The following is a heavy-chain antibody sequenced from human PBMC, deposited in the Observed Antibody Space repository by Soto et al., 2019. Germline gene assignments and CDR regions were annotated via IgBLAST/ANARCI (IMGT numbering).Heavy chain of an antibody. J-gene: IGHJ3*02. CDR1: GFTFSSYA. CDR3: ARGTTVVTPGRDAFDI. D-gene: IGHD4-17*01. V-gene: IGHV3-30-3*01. Sequence: QVQLVESGGGVVQPGRSLRLSCAASGFTFSSYAMHWVRQAPGKGLEWVAVISYDGSNKYYADSVKGRFTISRDNSKNTLYLQMNSLRAEDTAVYYCARGTTVVTPGRDAFDIWGQGTMVTVSS. CDR2: ISYDGSNK.